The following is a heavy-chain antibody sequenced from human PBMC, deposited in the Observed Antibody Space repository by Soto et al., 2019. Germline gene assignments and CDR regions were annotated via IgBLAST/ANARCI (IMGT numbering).Heavy chain of an antibody. CDR2: INHSGST. D-gene: IGHD6-13*01. J-gene: IGHJ4*02. V-gene: IGHV4-34*01. Sequence: QVQLQQWGAGLLKPSETLSLTCAVYGGSFSGYCWSWIRQPPGKGLEWIGEINHSGSTNYNPSLKSRLTISVDTSKYQFSLKLSSVTAADTAVYYCARGPKGYSSTWYVDWGQGTLVTVSS. CDR1: GGSFSGYC. CDR3: ARGPKGYSSTWYVD.